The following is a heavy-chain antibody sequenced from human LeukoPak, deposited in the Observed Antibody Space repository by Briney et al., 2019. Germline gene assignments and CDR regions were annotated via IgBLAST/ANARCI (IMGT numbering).Heavy chain of an antibody. D-gene: IGHD2-21*02. CDR2: IYPGDSDT. Sequence: GESLKISCKGSGYSFTSYWIGWVRQMPGKGLEWMGIIYPGDSDTRYSPSFQGQVTISADKSISTAYLQWSSLKASDTAMYYCRLAYCGGDCSTYYFDYWGQGTLVTVSS. J-gene: IGHJ4*02. CDR1: GYSFTSYW. CDR3: RLAYCGGDCSTYYFDY. V-gene: IGHV5-51*01.